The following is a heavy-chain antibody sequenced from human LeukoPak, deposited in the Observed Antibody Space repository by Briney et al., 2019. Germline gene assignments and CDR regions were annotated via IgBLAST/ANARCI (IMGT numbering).Heavy chain of an antibody. CDR2: TYSGGST. CDR3: ARDGRDFWSADL. V-gene: IGHV3-53*01. CDR1: GFTVSSNY. D-gene: IGHD3-3*01. Sequence: GGSLRLSCAASGFTVSSNYMSWVRQAPGKGLEWVSVTYSGGSTYYAESVKGRFTISRDNAKNSLYLQMNSLRAEDTAVYYCARDGRDFWSADLWGQGTLVTVSS. J-gene: IGHJ5*02.